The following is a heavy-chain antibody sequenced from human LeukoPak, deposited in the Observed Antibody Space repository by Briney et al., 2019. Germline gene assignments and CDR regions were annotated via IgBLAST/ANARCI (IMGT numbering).Heavy chain of an antibody. D-gene: IGHD2-2*01. Sequence: SETLSLTCTVSGGSISSHYWSWIRQPPGKGLERIGYIYYSGSTSYNPSLKSRVTISVDTSKNQFSLKLSSVTAADTAVYYCARVRNIVVVPAATGVWFDPWGQGTLVTVSS. CDR1: GGSISSHY. CDR2: IYYSGST. CDR3: ARVRNIVVVPAATGVWFDP. V-gene: IGHV4-59*11. J-gene: IGHJ5*02.